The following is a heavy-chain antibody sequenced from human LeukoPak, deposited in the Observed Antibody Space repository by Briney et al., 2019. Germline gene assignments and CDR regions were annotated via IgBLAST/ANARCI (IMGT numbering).Heavy chain of an antibody. Sequence: PSETLSLTCAVSGVSISSSNWWRWVRQPPGKGLEWIGEIYHSGSTNYNPSLKSRVTISVDKSKNQFSLKLSSVTAADTAVYYCARADPNYYDSSGYYYLDWGQGTLVTVSS. J-gene: IGHJ4*02. CDR1: GVSISSSNW. CDR3: ARADPNYYDSSGYYYLD. CDR2: IYHSGST. V-gene: IGHV4-4*02. D-gene: IGHD3-22*01.